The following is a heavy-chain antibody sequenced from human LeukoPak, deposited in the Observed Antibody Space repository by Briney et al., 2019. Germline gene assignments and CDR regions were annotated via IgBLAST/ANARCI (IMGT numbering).Heavy chain of an antibody. CDR3: ARMYSSSWYGVYYFYY. CDR2: IYYSGST. Sequence: SETLSLTCTVSGGSISSSSYYWGWIRQPPGKGLEWIGSIYYSGSTYYNPSLKSRVTISVDTSKNQFSLKLSSVTAADTAVYYCARMYSSSWYGVYYFYYWGQGTLVTVSS. D-gene: IGHD6-13*01. V-gene: IGHV4-39*01. CDR1: GGSISSSSYY. J-gene: IGHJ4*02.